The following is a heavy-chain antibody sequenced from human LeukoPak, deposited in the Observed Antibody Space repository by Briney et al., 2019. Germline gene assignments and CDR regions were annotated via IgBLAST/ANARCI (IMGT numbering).Heavy chain of an antibody. CDR2: IIPIFGTA. D-gene: IGHD2-15*01. J-gene: IGHJ4*02. CDR3: AREYCSGGSCYYPAFDY. V-gene: IGHV1-69*13. Sequence: SVKVSCKASGGTFSSYAISWVRQAPGQGLEWMGGIIPIFGTANYAQKFQGRVTITADESTSTAYMELSSLRSEATAVYYCAREYCSGGSCYYPAFDYWGQGTLVTVSS. CDR1: GGTFSSYA.